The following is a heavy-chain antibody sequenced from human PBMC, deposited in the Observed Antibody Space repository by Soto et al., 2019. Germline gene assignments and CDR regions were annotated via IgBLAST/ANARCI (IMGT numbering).Heavy chain of an antibody. D-gene: IGHD2-2*01. CDR1: GYTFTSYG. Sequence: GASVKVSCKASGYTFTSYGISWVRQAPGQGLEWMGWISAYNGNTNYAQKLQGRVTMTTDTSTSTAYMELRSLRSDDTAVYYCARDALREHHQPIKYYYYGMDVWGQGTTVTVSS. CDR2: ISAYNGNT. V-gene: IGHV1-18*01. CDR3: ARDALREHHQPIKYYYYGMDV. J-gene: IGHJ6*02.